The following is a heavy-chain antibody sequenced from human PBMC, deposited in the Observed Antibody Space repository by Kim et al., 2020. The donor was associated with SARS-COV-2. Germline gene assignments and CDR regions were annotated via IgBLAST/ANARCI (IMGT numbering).Heavy chain of an antibody. J-gene: IGHJ6*02. CDR3: AKVRARLLGYYYYGMDV. Sequence: LSLTCAASGSTFSSYAMSWVRQAPGKGLEWVSAISGSGGSTYYADSVKGRFTISRDNSKNTLYLQMNSLRAEDTAVYYCAKVRARLLGYYYYGMDVWGQGTTVTVSS. D-gene: IGHD2-8*02. V-gene: IGHV3-23*01. CDR2: ISGSGGST. CDR1: GSTFSSYA.